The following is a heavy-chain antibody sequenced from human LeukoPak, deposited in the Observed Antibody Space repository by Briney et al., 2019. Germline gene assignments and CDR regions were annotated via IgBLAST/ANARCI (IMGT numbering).Heavy chain of an antibody. J-gene: IGHJ3*02. CDR3: AKVDSSSWYVAFDM. D-gene: IGHD6-13*01. V-gene: IGHV3-23*01. CDR1: GFTFSTYA. Sequence: GGSLRLSCAASGFTFSTYALTWVRQAPGKGLEWVSGISDGGGSTYYADSVKGRLTISRDNSKNTLYLQMNSLRAEDTAVYYCAKVDSSSWYVAFDMWGQGTMVTVPS. CDR2: ISDGGGST.